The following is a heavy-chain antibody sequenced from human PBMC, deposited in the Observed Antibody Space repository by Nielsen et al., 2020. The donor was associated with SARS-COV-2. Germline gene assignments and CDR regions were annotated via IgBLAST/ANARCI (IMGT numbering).Heavy chain of an antibody. CDR1: GFTFSSYW. V-gene: IGHV3-74*01. Sequence: GESLKISCAASGFTFSSYWMHWVRQAPGKGLVWVSRINSDGSSTSYADSVKGRFTISRDNSKNTLYLQMNSLRAEDTAVYYCAKGNGYCSGGSCQGDYWGQGTLVTVSS. CDR2: INSDGSST. D-gene: IGHD2-15*01. J-gene: IGHJ4*02. CDR3: AKGNGYCSGGSCQGDY.